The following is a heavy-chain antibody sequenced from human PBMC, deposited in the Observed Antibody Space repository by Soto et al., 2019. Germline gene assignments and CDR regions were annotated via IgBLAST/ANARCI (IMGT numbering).Heavy chain of an antibody. CDR2: MNPNSGNT. CDR1: GYSYTSYV. Sequence: VKGSRKAAGYSYTSYVINCVRQDKGQELEWMGWMNPNSGNTGYAQKFQGRVTMTRNTSISTAYMELSSLRFDFTAVYYCTRGLLAVLDFWGQGTLVTVSS. V-gene: IGHV1-8*01. J-gene: IGHJ4*02. D-gene: IGHD2-15*01. CDR3: TRGLLAVLDF.